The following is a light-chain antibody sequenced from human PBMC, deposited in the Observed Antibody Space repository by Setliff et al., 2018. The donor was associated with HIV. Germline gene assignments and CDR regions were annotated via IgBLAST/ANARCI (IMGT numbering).Light chain of an antibody. V-gene: IGLV2-23*02. CDR3: CSYAGSGTVI. J-gene: IGLJ2*01. CDR2: DVR. Sequence: QSALAQPASVSGSPRQPITISCTGTSSDVGSYNLVSWYQHHPGKAPKLMIYDVRKRPSGASDRFSGSKSDNTASLTISGLQAEDEAHYYCCSYAGSGTVIFGGGTKVTVL. CDR1: SSDVGSYNL.